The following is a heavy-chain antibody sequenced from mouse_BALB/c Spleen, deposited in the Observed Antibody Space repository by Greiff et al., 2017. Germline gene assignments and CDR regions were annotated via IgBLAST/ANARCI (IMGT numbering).Heavy chain of an antibody. J-gene: IGHJ4*01. CDR3: ARDWYYRYLYAMDY. Sequence: DVKLVESGGGLVQPGGSLKLSCAASGFTFSSYGMSWVRQTPDKRLELVATINSNGGSTYYPDSVKGRFTISRDNAKNTLYLQMSSLKSEDTAMYYCARDWYYRYLYAMDYWGQGTSVTVSS. D-gene: IGHD2-14*01. V-gene: IGHV5-6-3*01. CDR1: GFTFSSYG. CDR2: INSNGGST.